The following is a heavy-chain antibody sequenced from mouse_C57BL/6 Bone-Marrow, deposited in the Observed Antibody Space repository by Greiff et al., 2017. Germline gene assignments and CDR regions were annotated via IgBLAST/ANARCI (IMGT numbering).Heavy chain of an antibody. CDR2: ISYDGSN. CDR1: GYSITSGYY. Sequence: EVQVVESGPGLVKPSQSLSLTCSVTGYSITSGYYWNWIRQFPGNKLEWMGYISYDGSNNYNPSLKNRISITRDTSKNQFFLKLNSVTTEDTATYYCARSQGGGYFDYWGQGTTLTVSS. J-gene: IGHJ2*01. CDR3: ARSQGGGYFDY. V-gene: IGHV3-6*01.